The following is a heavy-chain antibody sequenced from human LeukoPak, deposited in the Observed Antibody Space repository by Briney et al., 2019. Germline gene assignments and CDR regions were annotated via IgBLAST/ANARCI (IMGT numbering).Heavy chain of an antibody. Sequence: ASVKVSCKASGYTFTSYGISWVRQAPGQGLEWMGWISAYNGNTNYAQKLQGRVTMTTDTSTSTAYMELRSLRSDDTAVYYCAREGIVVVPAATWNDYWGQGTLVTVSS. V-gene: IGHV1-18*01. CDR1: GYTFTSYG. CDR3: AREGIVVVPAATWNDY. J-gene: IGHJ4*02. D-gene: IGHD2-2*01. CDR2: ISAYNGNT.